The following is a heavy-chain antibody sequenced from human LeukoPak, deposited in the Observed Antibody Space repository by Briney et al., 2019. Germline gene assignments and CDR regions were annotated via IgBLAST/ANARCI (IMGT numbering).Heavy chain of an antibody. J-gene: IGHJ6*02. CDR2: ISGSGGST. V-gene: IGHV3-23*01. D-gene: IGHD6-19*01. CDR3: ASLPWGGSSGWYSNDHYYYGMDV. CDR1: GFTFSSYA. Sequence: GGSLRLSCAASGFTFSSYAMSWVRQAPGKGLEWVSAISGSGGSTYYADSVKGRSTISRDNSKNTLYLQMNSLRAEDTAVYYCASLPWGGSSGWYSNDHYYYGMDVWGQGTTVTVSS.